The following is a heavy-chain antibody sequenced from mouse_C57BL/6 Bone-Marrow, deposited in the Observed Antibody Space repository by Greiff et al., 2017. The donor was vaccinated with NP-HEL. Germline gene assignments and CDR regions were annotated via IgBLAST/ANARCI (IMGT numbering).Heavy chain of an antibody. J-gene: IGHJ3*01. CDR3: ARSDNYGNSFAY. Sequence: QVQLQQPGAELVKPGASVKLSCKASGYTFTSYWMHWVKQRPGQGLEWIGMIHPNSGSTNYNEKFKSKATLTVDKSSSTAYMQLSSLTSEDSAVYYCARSDNYGNSFAYWGQGTLVTVSA. CDR1: GYTFTSYW. D-gene: IGHD2-1*01. V-gene: IGHV1-64*01. CDR2: IHPNSGST.